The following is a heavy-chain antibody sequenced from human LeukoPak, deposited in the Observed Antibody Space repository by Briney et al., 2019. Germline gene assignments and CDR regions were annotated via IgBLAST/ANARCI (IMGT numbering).Heavy chain of an antibody. CDR2: INPNSGGT. D-gene: IGHD3-9*01. CDR1: GYTFTGYY. Sequence: ASVKVSCKASGYTFTGYYMHWVRQAPGQGLEWMGWINPNSGGTNYAQKFQGRVTMTRDTSISTAYMELRSLRSDDTAVYYCARVVFDTYYDILTGYYRSVYYYYMDVWGKGTTVTVSS. CDR3: ARVVFDTYYDILTGYYRSVYYYYMDV. J-gene: IGHJ6*03. V-gene: IGHV1-2*02.